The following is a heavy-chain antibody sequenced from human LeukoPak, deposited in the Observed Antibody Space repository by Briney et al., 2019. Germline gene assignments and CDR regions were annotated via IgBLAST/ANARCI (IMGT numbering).Heavy chain of an antibody. Sequence: GGSLRLSCAPSGFTFSSYWMSWVRQAPGKGLERVANIKQDGSEKYYMDSVKGRFTISRDNAKNSLYLQMNSLRAEDTAVYHCMMSLTAHYYYGMDVWGQGTTVTVSS. CDR2: IKQDGSEK. V-gene: IGHV3-7*02. J-gene: IGHJ6*02. D-gene: IGHD2-21*02. CDR3: MMSLTAHYYYGMDV. CDR1: GFTFSSYW.